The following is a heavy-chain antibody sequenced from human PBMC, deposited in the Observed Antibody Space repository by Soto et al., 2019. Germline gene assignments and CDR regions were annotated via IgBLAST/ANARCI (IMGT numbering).Heavy chain of an antibody. CDR2: IIPIFGTA. J-gene: IGHJ6*02. CDR1: GGTFSSYA. D-gene: IGHD1-1*01. CDR3: ARKLEPQDYYYGMDV. V-gene: IGHV1-69*06. Sequence: SVKISCKASGGTFSSYAISWVRQAPGQGLEWMGGIIPIFGTANYAQKFQGRVTITADKSTSTAYMELSSLRSEDTAVYYCARKLEPQDYYYGMDVWGQGTPVTVSS.